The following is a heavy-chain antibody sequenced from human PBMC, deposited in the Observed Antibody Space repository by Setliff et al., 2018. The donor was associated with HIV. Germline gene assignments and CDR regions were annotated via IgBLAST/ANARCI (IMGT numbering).Heavy chain of an antibody. V-gene: IGHV1-69*13. D-gene: IGHD3-10*01. CDR3: TSRGGSGTNVGNWFDP. CDR1: GDNFNNVA. Sequence: SVKVSCKASGDNFNNVAFNWVRQAPGQGLEWMGGILPIFGATDYAQKFQGRLTLTAVQSENSVYMELSSLRSDDTAVYYCTSRGGSGTNVGNWFDPWGQGTLVTVSS. CDR2: ILPIFGAT. J-gene: IGHJ5*02.